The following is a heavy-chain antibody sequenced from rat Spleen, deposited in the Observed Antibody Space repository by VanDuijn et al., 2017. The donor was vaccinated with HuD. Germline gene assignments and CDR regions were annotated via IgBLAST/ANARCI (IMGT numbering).Heavy chain of an antibody. CDR1: GFTFSDYY. Sequence: EVQLVESDGGLVQPGRSLKLSCAASGFTFSDYYMVWVRQAPKKGLEWVASISYEGSSTYYGDSVKGRFTISRDNAKSTLYLQMNSLRSEDTATYYCVRPDSSLYVMDAWGQGASVTVSS. D-gene: IGHD1-2*01. V-gene: IGHV5-22*01. J-gene: IGHJ4*01. CDR3: VRPDSSLYVMDA. CDR2: ISYEGSST.